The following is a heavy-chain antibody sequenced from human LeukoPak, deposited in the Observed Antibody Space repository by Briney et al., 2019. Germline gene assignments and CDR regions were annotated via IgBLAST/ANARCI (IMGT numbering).Heavy chain of an antibody. J-gene: IGHJ4*02. Sequence: SETPSLTCTVSGGSISSYYWSWIRQPPGKGLEWIGYIYYSGSTNYNPSLKSRVTISVDTSKNQFSLKLSSVTAADTAVYYCASSLFVFPLDYWGQGTLVTVSS. V-gene: IGHV4-59*01. CDR3: ASSLFVFPLDY. CDR2: IYYSGST. CDR1: GGSISSYY. D-gene: IGHD2-21*01.